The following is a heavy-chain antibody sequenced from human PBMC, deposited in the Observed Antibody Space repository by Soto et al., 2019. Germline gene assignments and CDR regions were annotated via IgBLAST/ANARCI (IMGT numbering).Heavy chain of an antibody. V-gene: IGHV1-18*01. CDR2: ISAYNGNT. CDR1: GYTCTSYG. J-gene: IGHJ4*02. Sequence: ASLKVSCKASGYTCTSYGISWVLQAPGQGLEWMGWISAYNGNTNYAQKLQGRVTMTTDTSTSTAYMELRSLRSDDTAVYYCARVSQEIFGVVIMDFDYWGQGTLVTVSS. CDR3: ARVSQEIFGVVIMDFDY. D-gene: IGHD3-3*01.